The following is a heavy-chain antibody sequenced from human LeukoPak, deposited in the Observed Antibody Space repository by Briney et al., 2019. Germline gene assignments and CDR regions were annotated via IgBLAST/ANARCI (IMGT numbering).Heavy chain of an antibody. CDR2: INGSGGST. Sequence: PGGSLTLSCAASGFTLSSYAMSWLRQAPGKGLEWVSDINGSGGSTYYADSVKGRFTISRDNSKKTLYLQMNSLRAEETAVYYCANPPTVTKIRFDSWGQGTLVTVSS. D-gene: IGHD4-17*01. J-gene: IGHJ5*01. V-gene: IGHV3-23*01. CDR1: GFTLSSYA. CDR3: ANPPTVTKIRFDS.